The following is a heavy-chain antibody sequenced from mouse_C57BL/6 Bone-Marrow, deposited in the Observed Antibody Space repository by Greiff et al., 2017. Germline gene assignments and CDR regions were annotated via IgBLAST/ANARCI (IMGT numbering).Heavy chain of an antibody. D-gene: IGHD2-4*01. Sequence: VKLQQSGAELVRPGTSVKVSCKASGYAFTNYLIEWVKQRPGQGLEWIGVINPGSGGTNYNEKFKGKATLTADKSSSTAYMQLSSLTSEDSAVYFCARPYYDSSWFAYWGQGTLVTVSA. CDR2: INPGSGGT. V-gene: IGHV1-54*01. CDR3: ARPYYDSSWFAY. J-gene: IGHJ3*01. CDR1: GYAFTNYL.